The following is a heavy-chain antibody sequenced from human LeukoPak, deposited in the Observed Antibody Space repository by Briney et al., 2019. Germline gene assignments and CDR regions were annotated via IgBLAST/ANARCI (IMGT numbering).Heavy chain of an antibody. CDR2: IKQDGSEK. D-gene: IGHD3-9*01. CDR1: GFTFSSYW. V-gene: IGHV3-7*01. Sequence: GGSLRLSCAASGFTFSSYWMSWVRQAPGKGLEWVANIKQDGSEKYYVGSVKGRFTISRDNAKNSLYLQMNSLRAEDTAVYYCARVEDYDILTGFDYWGQGTLVTVSS. CDR3: ARVEDYDILTGFDY. J-gene: IGHJ4*02.